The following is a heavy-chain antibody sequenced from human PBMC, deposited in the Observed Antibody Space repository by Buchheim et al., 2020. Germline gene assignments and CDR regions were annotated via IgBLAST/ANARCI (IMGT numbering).Heavy chain of an antibody. J-gene: IGHJ6*02. CDR1: GGSISSYY. V-gene: IGHV4-59*12. Sequence: QVQLQESGPGLVKPSETLSLTCTVSGGSISSYYWSWIRQPPGKGLEWIGYIYYSGSTNYNPSLKSRVTISVDTSKNQFSLQLSSVTAADTAVYYCVRDHTVNIYSYNGLDVWGQGTT. CDR2: IYYSGST. CDR3: VRDHTVNIYSYNGLDV. D-gene: IGHD4-17*01.